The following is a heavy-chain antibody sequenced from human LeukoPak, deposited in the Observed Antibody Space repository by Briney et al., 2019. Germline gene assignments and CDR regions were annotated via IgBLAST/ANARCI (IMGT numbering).Heavy chain of an antibody. Sequence: GSVKVSCKASGYTFTGYYMHWVRQARGQGLEWMGWINPNSGGTNYAQKFQGRVTMTRDTSISTAYVELSRLRSDDTAVYYCARVGPQAAAAPFDYWGQGTLVTVSS. D-gene: IGHD6-13*01. CDR3: ARVGPQAAAAPFDY. CDR1: GYTFTGYY. J-gene: IGHJ4*02. CDR2: INPNSGGT. V-gene: IGHV1-2*02.